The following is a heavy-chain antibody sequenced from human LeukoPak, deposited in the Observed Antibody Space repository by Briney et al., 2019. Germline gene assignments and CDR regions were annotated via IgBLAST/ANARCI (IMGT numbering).Heavy chain of an antibody. Sequence: ASVKVSCKASGYTFTSYGISWVRQAPGQGLEWMGWISAYNGNTNYAQKLQGRVTMTTDTSTSTAYMELRSLRSDDTAVYYCARDLYYYDSSGYYPSWYFDYWGQGTLVTVSS. V-gene: IGHV1-18*01. J-gene: IGHJ4*02. CDR2: ISAYNGNT. CDR1: GYTFTSYG. CDR3: ARDLYYYDSSGYYPSWYFDY. D-gene: IGHD3-22*01.